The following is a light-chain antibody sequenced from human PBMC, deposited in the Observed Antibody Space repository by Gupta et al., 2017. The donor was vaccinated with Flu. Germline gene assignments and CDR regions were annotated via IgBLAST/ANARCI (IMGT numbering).Light chain of an antibody. V-gene: IGLV3-21*02. CDR1: NIGSKS. J-gene: IGLJ2*01. CDR3: PVSDRGSTEL. CDR2: VVS. Sequence: SYVLTQPPSVSVAPGQTAKITCGGNNIGSKSVQWYKKKPGTEPEMSGFVVSGRHSGIRDRSYAFNSAHNATTQTIRVEFGDEADAYYPVSDRGSTELFGPGTKLTVL.